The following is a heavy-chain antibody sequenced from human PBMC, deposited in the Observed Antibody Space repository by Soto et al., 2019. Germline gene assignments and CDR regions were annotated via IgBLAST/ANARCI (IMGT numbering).Heavy chain of an antibody. Sequence: ASVKVSCKASGYTFTSYGISWVRQAPGQGLEWMGWISAYNGNTNYAQKLQGRVTMTTDTSTSTAYMELRSLRSDDTAVYYCARDYDFWRKYYYYYGMDVWGQGTTVTVS. V-gene: IGHV1-18*04. CDR3: ARDYDFWRKYYYYYGMDV. CDR1: GYTFTSYG. CDR2: ISAYNGNT. D-gene: IGHD3-3*01. J-gene: IGHJ6*02.